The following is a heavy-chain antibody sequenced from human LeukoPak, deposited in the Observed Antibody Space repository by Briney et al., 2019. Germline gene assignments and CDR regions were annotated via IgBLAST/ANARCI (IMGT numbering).Heavy chain of an antibody. Sequence: ASVKVSCKASGYTFISYGMNWVRQAPGQGLEWMGWISTYYGNTNYAQKLQGRVTMTTDTSTSTAYMELRNLRSDDTAVYYCARAVAGKGRNWFDPWGQGTLVTVSS. J-gene: IGHJ5*02. CDR2: ISTYYGNT. D-gene: IGHD6-19*01. CDR3: ARAVAGKGRNWFDP. V-gene: IGHV1-18*01. CDR1: GYTFISYG.